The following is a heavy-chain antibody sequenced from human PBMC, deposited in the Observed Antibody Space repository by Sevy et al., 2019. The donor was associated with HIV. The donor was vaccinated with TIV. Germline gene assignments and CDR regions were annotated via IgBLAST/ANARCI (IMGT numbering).Heavy chain of an antibody. CDR3: ARDASSYCTSYSCYGGWFDP. D-gene: IGHD2-2*01. Sequence: ASVKVSCKASGGTFSSYAINWVRQAPGQGLEWMGRIIPIPGIPNDAQKFQGRVTITADKSTSTAYMELSSLRAEDTAVYYCARDASSYCTSYSCYGGWFDPWGQGTLVTVSS. CDR1: GGTFSSYA. CDR2: IIPIPGIP. V-gene: IGHV1-69*04. J-gene: IGHJ5*02.